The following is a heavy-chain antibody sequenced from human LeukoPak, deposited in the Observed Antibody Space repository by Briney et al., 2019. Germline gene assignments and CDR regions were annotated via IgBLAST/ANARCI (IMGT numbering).Heavy chain of an antibody. CDR1: GSTFSSYG. CDR2: IWYDGSNK. V-gene: IGHV3-33*06. J-gene: IGHJ4*02. D-gene: IGHD6-19*01. CDR3: AKAAEQGPIDY. Sequence: GGSLRLSCAASGSTFSSYGMHWVRQAPGKGLEWVAVIWYDGSNKYYADSVKGRFTISRDNSKNTLYLQMNSLRAEDTAVYYCAKAAEQGPIDYWGQGTLVTVSS.